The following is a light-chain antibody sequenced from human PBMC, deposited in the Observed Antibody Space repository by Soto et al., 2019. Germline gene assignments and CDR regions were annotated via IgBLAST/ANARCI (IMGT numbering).Light chain of an antibody. CDR3: QQYYSTPLT. CDR2: WAS. CDR1: QSALYSSNNKNY. Sequence: DTVMTQSPDSLAVSLGERATINCKSSQSALYSSNNKNYLAWYQQKTGQPPKLLIYWASTRESGVPERFSGSGAGTDFTLTISSLQDEDVAVYYCQQYYSTPLTFGGGTKVEIK. J-gene: IGKJ4*01. V-gene: IGKV4-1*01.